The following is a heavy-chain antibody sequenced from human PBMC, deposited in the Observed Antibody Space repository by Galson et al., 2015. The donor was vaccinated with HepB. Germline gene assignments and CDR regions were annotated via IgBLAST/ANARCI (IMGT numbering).Heavy chain of an antibody. CDR1: GGSISSDGYY. D-gene: IGHD2/OR15-2a*01. Sequence: TLSLTCSVSGGSISSDGYYWSWIRQHPGKGLEWIGNIYCSGSTYYNPSLKSRVTISVDTSKSHFSLKLSSVTAADTAVYYCVRESINPFDYWGQGTLVTVSS. CDR2: IYCSGST. CDR3: VRESINPFDY. J-gene: IGHJ4*02. V-gene: IGHV4-31*03.